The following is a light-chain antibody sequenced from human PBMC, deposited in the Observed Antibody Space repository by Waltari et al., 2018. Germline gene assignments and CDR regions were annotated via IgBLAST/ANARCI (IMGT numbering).Light chain of an antibody. CDR3: QQYDSYPFT. CDR1: PGIRNS. J-gene: IGKJ3*01. CDR2: GAS. V-gene: IGKV1-16*02. Sequence: IQMTQSPSSLSASVGARVIITCRGSPGIRNSLGWFQQKPGKAPKSLIYGASNLQSGVPSKFSGSGSGTDFTLTINSLQPEDLATYYCQQYDSYPFTFGPGTKVEI.